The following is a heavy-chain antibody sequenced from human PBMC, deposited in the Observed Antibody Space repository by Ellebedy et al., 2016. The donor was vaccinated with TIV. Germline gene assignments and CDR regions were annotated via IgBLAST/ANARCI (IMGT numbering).Heavy chain of an antibody. CDR2: ISAHNHNT. CDR3: ARDARGFCTGGSCLWLDP. Sequence: AASVKVSCKASGFTFSNFGFNWLRQAPGRGLEWMGWISAHNHNTHYAQKMKGRLTMTTDTSTSTAYMELRNLRADDTAVYFCARDARGFCTGGSCLWLDPWGQGTLVTVSS. V-gene: IGHV1-18*01. D-gene: IGHD2-15*01. J-gene: IGHJ5*02. CDR1: GFTFSNFG.